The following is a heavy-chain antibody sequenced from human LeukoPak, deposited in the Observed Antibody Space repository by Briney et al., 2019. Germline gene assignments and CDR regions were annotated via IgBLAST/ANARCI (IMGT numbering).Heavy chain of an antibody. CDR3: ARYEQRPGVTASDP. CDR1: GFTFNSYW. D-gene: IGHD2-21*02. Sequence: PAGSLRLSCAASGFTFNSYWMVWFRQAPGKGLEWVSCINPYGSWTLHADSVKGRFAISRDYARNTLYLQMNSLGVEDTAMYYCARYEQRPGVTASDPWSQGTLVTVSS. J-gene: IGHJ5*02. V-gene: IGHV3-74*01. CDR2: INPYGSWT.